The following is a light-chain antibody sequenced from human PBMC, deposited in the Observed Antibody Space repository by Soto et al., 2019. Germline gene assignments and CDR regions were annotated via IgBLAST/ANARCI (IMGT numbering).Light chain of an antibody. V-gene: IGKV1-5*03. CDR1: QSISNW. Sequence: DIQMTQSPSTLSASVGDRVTITCRASQSISNWLAWYQQKPGEDPSLLIYKTSNLQSGVPSRFSGSGSGTEFTLTISSLQPDDVATYYCQQYNHYSSYTFGRGTKLEIK. CDR2: KTS. CDR3: QQYNHYSSYT. J-gene: IGKJ2*01.